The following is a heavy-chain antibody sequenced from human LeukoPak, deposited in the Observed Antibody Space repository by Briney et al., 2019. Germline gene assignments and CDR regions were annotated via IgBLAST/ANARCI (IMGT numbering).Heavy chain of an antibody. CDR3: ATYHFRGATSHYFDY. Sequence: EASVKVSCKASGYTFTGYYMHWVRQAPGQGLEWMGWINPNSGGTNYAQKFQGRVTMTRDTSISTAYMELSRLRSDDTAVYYCATYHFRGATSHYFDYWGQGTLVTVSS. J-gene: IGHJ4*02. CDR2: INPNSGGT. CDR1: GYTFTGYY. D-gene: IGHD3-10*02. V-gene: IGHV1-2*02.